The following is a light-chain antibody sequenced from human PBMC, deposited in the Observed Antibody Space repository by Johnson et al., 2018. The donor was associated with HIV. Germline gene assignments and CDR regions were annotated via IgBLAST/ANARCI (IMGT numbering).Light chain of an antibody. CDR3: GTWDSGLSAGGV. CDR2: ENN. J-gene: IGLJ1*01. CDR1: NSNIGNNY. Sequence: SVLTQPPSVSAAPGQKVTISCSGSNSNIGNNYVSWYQQLPGTAPKLLIYENNKRPSGIPDRFSGSKSGTSATLGITGLQTGDEADYYCGTWDSGLSAGGVFGTGTKVTVL. V-gene: IGLV1-51*02.